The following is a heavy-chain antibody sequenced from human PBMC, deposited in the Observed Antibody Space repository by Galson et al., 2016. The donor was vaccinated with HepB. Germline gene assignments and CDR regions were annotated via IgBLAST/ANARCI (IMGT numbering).Heavy chain of an antibody. D-gene: IGHD1-26*01. Sequence: QSGAEVKKPGESLKISCKGSGYSFTSFWIAWVRQMPGKGPEWMGIIYPRDSDTRYSPSFQGRVTISADKSINTAYPQWSSLKASDTAMYYCARHGGSYYTGNHFWGQGTLVTVSS. CDR3: ARHGGSYYTGNHF. CDR2: IYPRDSDT. J-gene: IGHJ4*02. V-gene: IGHV5-51*01. CDR1: GYSFTSFW.